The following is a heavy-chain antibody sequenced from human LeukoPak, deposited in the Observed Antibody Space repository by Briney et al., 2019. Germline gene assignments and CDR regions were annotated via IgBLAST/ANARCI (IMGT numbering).Heavy chain of an antibody. Sequence: SETLSLTCTVSGGSISSGSYYWSWIRQPAGKGLEWIGRIYTSGSTNYNPSLKSRVTISVDTSKNQFSLKLSSVTAADTAVYYCARDGYGGVDYWGQGTLVTVSS. V-gene: IGHV4-61*02. CDR3: ARDGYGGVDY. D-gene: IGHD3-10*01. J-gene: IGHJ4*02. CDR2: IYTSGST. CDR1: GGSISSGSYY.